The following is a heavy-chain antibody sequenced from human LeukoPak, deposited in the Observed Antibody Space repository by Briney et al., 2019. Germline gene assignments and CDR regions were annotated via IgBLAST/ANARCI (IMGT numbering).Heavy chain of an antibody. D-gene: IGHD5-24*01. CDR1: GYTFTGYF. V-gene: IGHV1-2*02. CDR3: AGTWGVDMATITTIDY. CDR2: INPNSGGT. J-gene: IGHJ4*02. Sequence: ASVKVSCKASGYTFTGYFMHWVRQAPGQGLEWLGWINPNSGGTNYAQKFRGRVTMTRDTSTSTAYMELRRPRSDDTAVYYCAGTWGVDMATITTIDYWGQGTLVTVSS.